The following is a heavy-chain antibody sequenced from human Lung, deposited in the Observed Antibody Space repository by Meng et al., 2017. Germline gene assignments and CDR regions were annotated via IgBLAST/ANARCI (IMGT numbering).Heavy chain of an antibody. V-gene: IGHV4-61*08. CDR2: VYFSGST. J-gene: IGHJ4*02. CDR1: GDSVSSGGYY. D-gene: IGHD4-23*01. CDR3: ARGGTVVNLGY. Sequence: QVQCQGSGPGLVRPSETLSLTCTVSGDSVSSGGYYWSWIRQPPGKGLEWIGYVYFSGSTNYNPSLKSRATISLDTSKNQFSLKLNSVTAADTAVYYCARGGTVVNLGYWGPGTLVTVSS.